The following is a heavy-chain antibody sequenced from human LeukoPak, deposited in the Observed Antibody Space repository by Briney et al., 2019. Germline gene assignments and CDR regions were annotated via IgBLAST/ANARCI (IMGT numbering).Heavy chain of an antibody. CDR3: ARFNWNTLRALDY. Sequence: ASVKVSCKASGYTFTCYYMHWVRQAPGQGREWMGWINPNSGGTNYAQKFQGRVTMTRDTSISTAYMELSRLRSDDTAVYYCARFNWNTLRALDYWGQGTLVTVSS. CDR2: INPNSGGT. V-gene: IGHV1-2*02. D-gene: IGHD1-20*01. J-gene: IGHJ4*02. CDR1: GYTFTCYY.